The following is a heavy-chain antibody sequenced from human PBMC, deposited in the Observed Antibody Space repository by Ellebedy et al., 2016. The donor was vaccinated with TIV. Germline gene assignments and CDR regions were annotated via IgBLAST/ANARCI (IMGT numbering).Heavy chain of an antibody. CDR2: ISAYNGNT. D-gene: IGHD5-12*01. V-gene: IGHV1-18*01. CDR3: ARVMVGYSGYGANIYYFDY. Sequence: AASVKVSCKASGYTFTSSGISCVRQAPGQGLEWMGWISAYNGNTNYAQKLQGRVTMTTDTSTSTAYMELKSLRSDDTAVYYCARVMVGYSGYGANIYYFDYWGQGTLVTVSS. CDR1: GYTFTSSG. J-gene: IGHJ4*02.